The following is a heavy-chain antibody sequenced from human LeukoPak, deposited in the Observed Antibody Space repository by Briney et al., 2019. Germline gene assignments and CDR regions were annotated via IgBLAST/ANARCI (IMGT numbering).Heavy chain of an antibody. D-gene: IGHD6-13*01. J-gene: IGHJ4*02. CDR3: ASRRAAGIDY. V-gene: IGHV1-69*13. Sequence: ASVKVSCKACGGTFSSYASSWVRQAPGQGLEWMGGIIPIFGTANYAQKFQGIVTITADESTSTAYMELSSLRSEDTAVYYCASRRAAGIDYWGQGTLVTVSS. CDR1: GGTFSSYA. CDR2: IIPIFGTA.